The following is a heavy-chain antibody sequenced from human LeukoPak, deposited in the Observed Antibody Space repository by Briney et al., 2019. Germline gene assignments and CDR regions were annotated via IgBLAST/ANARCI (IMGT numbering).Heavy chain of an antibody. CDR1: GYSFTNYW. J-gene: IGHJ4*02. Sequence: GESLKISCKGSGYSFTNYWIGWVRQMPGKGLEWMGIIYPGDSDTRYSPSFQGQVTFSADKSISTTYLQWSSMKASDTAMYYCARLPGYCTGGSCYFDYWGQGTLVTVSP. CDR3: ARLPGYCTGGSCYFDY. V-gene: IGHV5-51*01. CDR2: IYPGDSDT. D-gene: IGHD2-15*01.